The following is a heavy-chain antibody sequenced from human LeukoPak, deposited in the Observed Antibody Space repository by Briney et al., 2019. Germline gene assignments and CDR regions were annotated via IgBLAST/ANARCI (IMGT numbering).Heavy chain of an antibody. V-gene: IGHV4-4*09. CDR3: ARRTPGPQLDEYVAYFFDH. CDR1: GGSITTYN. CDR2: IYSSGAT. Sequence: SETLSLTCTVSGGSITTYNWIWIRQTPGQALEWIGHIYSSGATKYNPSLKSRATILLDTSKNQSSLKLSSVSAADTAVYYCARRTPGPQLDEYVAYFFDHWGQGTQVTVSS. J-gene: IGHJ4*02. D-gene: IGHD2-2*01.